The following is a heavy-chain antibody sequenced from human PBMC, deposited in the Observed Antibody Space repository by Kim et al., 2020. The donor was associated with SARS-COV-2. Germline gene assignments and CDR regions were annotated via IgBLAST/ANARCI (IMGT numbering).Heavy chain of an antibody. J-gene: IGHJ3*02. CDR1: GGTFSSYA. V-gene: IGHV1-69*13. Sequence: SVKVSCKASGGTFSSYAISWVRQAPGQGLEWMGGIIPIFGTANYAQKFQGRVTITADESTSTAYMELSSLRSEDTAVYYCARGTYYDILTGHPAAFDIWSQGTMVTVSS. CDR3: ARGTYYDILTGHPAAFDI. D-gene: IGHD3-9*01. CDR2: IIPIFGTA.